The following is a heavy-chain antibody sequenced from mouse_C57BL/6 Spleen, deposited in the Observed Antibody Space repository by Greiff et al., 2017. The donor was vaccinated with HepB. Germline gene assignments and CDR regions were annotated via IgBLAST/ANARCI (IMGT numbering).Heavy chain of an antibody. V-gene: IGHV5-4*01. J-gene: IGHJ1*03. D-gene: IGHD3-1*01. CDR3: ARDRGYGYWYFDV. CDR1: GFTFSSYA. CDR2: ISDGGSYT. Sequence: VQLKESGGGLVKPGGSLKLSCAASGFTFSSYAMSWVRQTPEKRLEWVATISDGGSYTYYPDNVKGRFTISRDNAKNNLYLQMSHLKSEDTAMYYCARDRGYGYWYFDVWGTGTTVTVSS.